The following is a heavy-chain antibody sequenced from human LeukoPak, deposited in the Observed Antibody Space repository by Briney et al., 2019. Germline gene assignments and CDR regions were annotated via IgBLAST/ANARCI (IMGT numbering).Heavy chain of an antibody. D-gene: IGHD2-2*01. V-gene: IGHV1-18*01. CDR2: INPNSGGT. CDR3: ARDFQGYCSSTSCAPLTPFDY. J-gene: IGHJ4*02. Sequence: AASVKVPCKTSGYTFTTYGINWVRQAPGQGLEWMGWINPNSGGTNYAQKLQGRVTMTTDTSTSTAYMELRSLRSDDTAVYYCARDFQGYCSSTSCAPLTPFDYWGQGTLVTVSS. CDR1: GYTFTTYG.